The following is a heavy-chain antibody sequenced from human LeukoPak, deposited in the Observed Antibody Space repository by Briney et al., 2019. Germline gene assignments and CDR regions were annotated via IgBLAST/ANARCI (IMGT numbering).Heavy chain of an antibody. V-gene: IGHV4-30-2*01. D-gene: IGHD3-9*01. CDR2: IYHSGST. CDR1: GGSISSGGYS. CDR3: ARSKLTIDGGGNWFDP. Sequence: SQTLSLTCAVSGGSISSGGYSWSWIRQPPGKGLEWIGYIYHSGSTYYNPSLKSRVTITVDRSKNQFSLKVSYVTAADTAVYYGARSKLTIDGGGNWFDPWGQGTLVTVSS. J-gene: IGHJ5*02.